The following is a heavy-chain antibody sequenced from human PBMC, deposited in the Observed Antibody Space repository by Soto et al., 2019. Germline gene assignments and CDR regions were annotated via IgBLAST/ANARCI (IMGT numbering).Heavy chain of an antibody. CDR2: IYYSGST. J-gene: IGHJ4*02. CDR1: GGSISSSSYY. CDR3: ATLWFGEGNY. D-gene: IGHD3-10*01. Sequence: QLQLQESGPGLVKPSETLSLTCTVSGGSISSSSYYWGWIRQPPGKGLEWIGSIYYSGSTYYNPSLKSRVXIXXYTAKNHSPLNLSSVTAADTAVYYCATLWFGEGNYWGQGTLVTVSS. V-gene: IGHV4-39*01.